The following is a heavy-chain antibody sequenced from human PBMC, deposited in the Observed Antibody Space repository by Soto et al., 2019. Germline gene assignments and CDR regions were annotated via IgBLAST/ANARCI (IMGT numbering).Heavy chain of an antibody. CDR2: ISGSGGST. CDR1: GFTFSSYA. D-gene: IGHD1-1*01. J-gene: IGHJ4*02. Sequence: GGSLRLSCAASGFTFSSYAMSWVRQAPGKGLEWVSAISGSGGSTYYADSVKGRFTISRDNSKNTLYLQMNSLRAEDTAVYYCAKKPHPFLLIYYFDYWGQGTLVTVSS. V-gene: IGHV3-23*01. CDR3: AKKPHPFLLIYYFDY.